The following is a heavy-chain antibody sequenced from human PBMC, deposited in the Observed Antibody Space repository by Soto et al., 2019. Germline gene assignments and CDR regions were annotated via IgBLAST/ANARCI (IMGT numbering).Heavy chain of an antibody. V-gene: IGHV3-30-3*01. CDR3: AKLPQYDILTGYLNYFDY. CDR2: ISYDGSNK. CDR1: GFTFSSYA. J-gene: IGHJ4*02. Sequence: HPGGSLRLSCAASGFTFSSYAMHWVRQAPGKGLEWVAVISYDGSNKYYADSVKGRFTISRDNSKNTLYLHMNSLRAEDTAVYYCAKLPQYDILTGYLNYFDYWGQGTLVTVSS. D-gene: IGHD3-9*01.